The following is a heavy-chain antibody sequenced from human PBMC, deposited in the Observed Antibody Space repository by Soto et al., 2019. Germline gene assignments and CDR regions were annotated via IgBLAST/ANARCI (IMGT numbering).Heavy chain of an antibody. CDR3: ARSLEGTTETNWFDT. J-gene: IGHJ5*02. D-gene: IGHD4-17*01. CDR2: ITPVLGTA. Sequence: QVQLVQSGAEVKKPGSSGKVSCKASADTFNSYSLSWLRQAPGQRLEWMGGITPVLGTADYAKSFEDRIPITADHSKGTVYIAVSSLTTEDTAVYYCARSLEGTTETNWFDTSGQGALVTVSS. V-gene: IGHV1-69*01. CDR1: ADTFNSYS.